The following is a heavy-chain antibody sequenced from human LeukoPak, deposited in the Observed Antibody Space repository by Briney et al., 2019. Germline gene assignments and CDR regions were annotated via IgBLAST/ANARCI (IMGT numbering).Heavy chain of an antibody. CDR2: ISYDGSNK. Sequence: GGSLRLSCSASGFTFSTSAMHWVRQAPGKGLEGVTVISYDGSNKYYIDSVKGRFTVSRDNSENTRYLQMNSLRADDTAVYYCARGQSKGATVSNFHDWGQGTLVTVTS. CDR3: ARGQSKGATVSNFHD. D-gene: IGHD4-17*01. CDR1: GFTFSTSA. V-gene: IGHV3-30*04. J-gene: IGHJ1*01.